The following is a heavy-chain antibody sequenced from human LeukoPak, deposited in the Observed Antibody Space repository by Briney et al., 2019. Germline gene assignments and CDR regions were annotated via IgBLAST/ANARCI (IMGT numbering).Heavy chain of an antibody. CDR2: ISSSSSYI. J-gene: IGHJ5*02. D-gene: IGHD6-19*01. Sequence: PGGSLRLSCAASGFTFSSYSMNWVRQAPGKGLEWVSSISSSSSYIYYADSVKSRFTISRDNAKNSPYLQMNSLRAEDTAVYYCASHSSGWYLGWFDPWGQGTLVTVSS. V-gene: IGHV3-21*01. CDR3: ASHSSGWYLGWFDP. CDR1: GFTFSSYS.